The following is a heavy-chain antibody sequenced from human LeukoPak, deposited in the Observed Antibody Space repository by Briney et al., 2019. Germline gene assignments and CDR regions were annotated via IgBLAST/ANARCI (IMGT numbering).Heavy chain of an antibody. J-gene: IGHJ4*02. V-gene: IGHV1-69*13. CDR3: ARDPSYGEVTPFDY. CDR1: GGTFSSYA. D-gene: IGHD5-18*01. Sequence: ASVKVSCKASGGTFSSYAISWVRQAPGQGPEWMGGIIPIFGTANYAQKFQGRVTITADESTSTAYMELSSLRSEDTAVYYCARDPSYGEVTPFDYWGQGTLVTVSS. CDR2: IIPIFGTA.